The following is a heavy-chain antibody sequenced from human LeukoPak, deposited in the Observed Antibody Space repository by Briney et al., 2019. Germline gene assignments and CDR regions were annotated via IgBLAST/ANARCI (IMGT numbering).Heavy chain of an antibody. Sequence: ASVKVSCKASGYTFTSYDIHWVRQATGQGLEWMGWMNPNSGNTGYAQKFQGRVTMTRNTSISTAYMELSSLRSEDTAVYYCARARYCTNGVCSPYYYYGMDVWGQGTTVTVSS. CDR3: ARARYCTNGVCSPYYYYGMDV. CDR2: MNPNSGNT. D-gene: IGHD2-8*01. V-gene: IGHV1-8*01. J-gene: IGHJ6*02. CDR1: GYTFTSYD.